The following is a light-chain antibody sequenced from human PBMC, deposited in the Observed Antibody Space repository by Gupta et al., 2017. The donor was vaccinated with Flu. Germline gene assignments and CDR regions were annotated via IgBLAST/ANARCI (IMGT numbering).Light chain of an antibody. Sequence: SSELTHDPAVSVALGQTVRITCQGDSLRNPYASWYQQKTGQPPVLVIYAKNIRPSGIPDRFSGASTGNTAALTITGAQAEDEADYYCNSRDSTDNDQAVFGGGTKLTVL. CDR2: AKN. V-gene: IGLV3-19*01. CDR1: SLRNPY. J-gene: IGLJ2*01. CDR3: NSRDSTDNDQAV.